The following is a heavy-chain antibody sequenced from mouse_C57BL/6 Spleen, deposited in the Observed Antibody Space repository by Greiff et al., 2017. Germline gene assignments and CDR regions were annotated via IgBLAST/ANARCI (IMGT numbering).Heavy chain of an antibody. V-gene: IGHV1-80*01. CDR3: ATIDYGNYEIAY. J-gene: IGHJ3*01. Sequence: QVQLQQSGAELVKPGASVKISCKASGYAFSSYWMNWVKQRPGKGLEWIGQIYPGDGDTNYNGKFKGKATLTADKSSSTAYMQLSSLTSEDSAVYFCATIDYGNYEIAYWGQGTLVTVSA. D-gene: IGHD2-1*01. CDR2: IYPGDGDT. CDR1: GYAFSSYW.